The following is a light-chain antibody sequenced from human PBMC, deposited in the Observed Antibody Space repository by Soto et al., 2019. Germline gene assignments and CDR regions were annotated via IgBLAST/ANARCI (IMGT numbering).Light chain of an antibody. CDR3: QQSYSTPRSIT. V-gene: IGKV1-39*01. J-gene: IGKJ5*01. Sequence: DIHMTQSPSSLSASVGDRVTITCRASQSISSYLNWYQQKPGKAPKLLIYAESSLQSGVPSRFSGSGSGTDFTLTISSLQPEDFATYYCQQSYSTPRSITFGQGTRLEIK. CDR1: QSISSY. CDR2: AES.